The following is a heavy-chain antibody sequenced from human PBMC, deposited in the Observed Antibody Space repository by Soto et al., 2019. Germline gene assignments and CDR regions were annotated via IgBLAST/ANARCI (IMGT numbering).Heavy chain of an antibody. J-gene: IGHJ4*02. CDR1: GWSFSGYY. Sequence: QVQLQQWGAGLLKPSETLSLTCAVYGWSFSGYYWSWIRQPPGKGLEWIGEINHSGSTNYNPSLKSQFTIPVDTSKIQFPLKLSSVTAADTAVYYCARAYGGNVFDYWGQGTLVTVSS. CDR3: ARAYGGNVFDY. D-gene: IGHD4-17*01. V-gene: IGHV4-34*01. CDR2: INHSGST.